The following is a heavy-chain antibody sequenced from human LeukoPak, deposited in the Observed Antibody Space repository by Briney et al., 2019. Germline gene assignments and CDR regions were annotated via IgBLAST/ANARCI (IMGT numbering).Heavy chain of an antibody. Sequence: SETLSLTCAVYGGSFSGYYWSWIRQPAGKGLEWIGRIYTSGSTNYNPSLKSRVTMSVDTSKNQFSLKLSSVTAADTAVYYCARDRYYYDSSGSFFDYWGQGTLVTVSS. CDR3: ARDRYYYDSSGSFFDY. D-gene: IGHD3-22*01. CDR1: GGSFSGYY. J-gene: IGHJ4*02. V-gene: IGHV4-4*07. CDR2: IYTSGST.